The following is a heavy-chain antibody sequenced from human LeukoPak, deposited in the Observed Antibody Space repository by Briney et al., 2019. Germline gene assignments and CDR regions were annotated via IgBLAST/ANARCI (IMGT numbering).Heavy chain of an antibody. CDR3: AGSSRAGFFDY. Sequence: PSETLSLTCTVSGDSISGYYWTWIRQPPGRGLEWIGYIYYGGTTNYSPSLKSRVTFSIDTSKNQFSLKLSSVTAADTAVYFCAGSSRAGFFDYWGQGALVTVSS. D-gene: IGHD5-24*01. V-gene: IGHV4-59*03. J-gene: IGHJ4*02. CDR2: IYYGGTT. CDR1: GDSISGYY.